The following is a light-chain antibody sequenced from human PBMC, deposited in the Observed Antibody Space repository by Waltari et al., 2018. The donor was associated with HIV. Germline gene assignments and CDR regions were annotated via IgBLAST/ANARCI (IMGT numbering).Light chain of an antibody. J-gene: IGLJ2*01. Sequence: SYELTQPPSVSVSPGQTASITCSGDKLGDRYTAWYQQRPGLSPVLVIYQDSKRPSGIPERFSGSNSRNTATLTITETQALDEADYYCQAWDSSTAEVFGGGTKLTVL. CDR2: QDS. V-gene: IGLV3-1*01. CDR1: KLGDRY. CDR3: QAWDSSTAEV.